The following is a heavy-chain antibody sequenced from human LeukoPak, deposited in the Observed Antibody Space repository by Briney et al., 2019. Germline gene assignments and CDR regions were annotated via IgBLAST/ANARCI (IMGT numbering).Heavy chain of an antibody. CDR3: ARRYCTSISCLIDY. CDR2: IYYSGST. Sequence: SETLFLTCTVSGGSISTYYWSWIRQPPGKGLEWIGYIYYSGSTNYNPSLKSRVTISVDTSKNQFSLKLSSVTAADTAVYYCARRYCTSISCLIDYWGQGTLVTVSS. V-gene: IGHV4-59*08. CDR1: GGSISTYY. D-gene: IGHD2-2*01. J-gene: IGHJ4*02.